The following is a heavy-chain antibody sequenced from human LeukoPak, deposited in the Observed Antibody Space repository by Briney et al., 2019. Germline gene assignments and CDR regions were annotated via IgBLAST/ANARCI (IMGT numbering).Heavy chain of an antibody. CDR3: AKVPRGVATYFDY. V-gene: IGHV3-30*02. J-gene: IGHJ4*02. CDR2: IRYDGSNK. Sequence: PGGSLRLSCAASGFTFSSYGMHWVRQAPGKGLEWVAFIRYDGSNKYYADSVKGRFTISRDNSKNTLYLQMNSLRAEDTAVYYCAKVPRGVATYFDYWGQGTLVTVSS. CDR1: GFTFSSYG. D-gene: IGHD5-12*01.